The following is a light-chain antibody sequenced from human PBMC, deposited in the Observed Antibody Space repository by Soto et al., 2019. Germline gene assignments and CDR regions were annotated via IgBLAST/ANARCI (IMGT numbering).Light chain of an antibody. CDR1: QSISNY. CDR3: QQSFSPLWT. CDR2: AAS. Sequence: DIQMTQSPSSLSASVGDRVTITCRASQSISNYLNWYQQKPGKAPKLLIYAASSMQSGVPSRFSGSASETDFTLSISSPQPDDSATYYCQQSFSPLWTFGQGTKVEV. V-gene: IGKV1-39*01. J-gene: IGKJ1*01.